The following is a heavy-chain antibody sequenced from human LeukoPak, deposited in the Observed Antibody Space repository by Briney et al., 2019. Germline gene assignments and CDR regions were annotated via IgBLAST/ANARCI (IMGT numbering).Heavy chain of an antibody. CDR3: AKYQTGTWTSYDSSDI. Sequence: GGSLRLSCTASGFSFSSPGMDWVHQAPGKGLEWVSSINGESTFKVYADSVKGRFTISRDNAKNSLYLQMDSLRAEDTAVYYCAKYQTGTWTSYDSSDIWGQGTLVTVSS. J-gene: IGHJ3*02. CDR2: INGESTFK. CDR1: GFSFSSPG. D-gene: IGHD1-7*01. V-gene: IGHV3-21*01.